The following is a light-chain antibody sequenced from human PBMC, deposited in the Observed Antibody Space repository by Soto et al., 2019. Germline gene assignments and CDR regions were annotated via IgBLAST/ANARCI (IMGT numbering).Light chain of an antibody. CDR1: QSVSNNY. V-gene: IGKV3-20*01. CDR2: GAS. CDR3: QQYGSSGT. J-gene: IGKJ1*01. Sequence: EIGLTQSPGTLSLSPGERATLSCRASQSVSNNYLAWYQQKPGQAPRLLIYGASNRATGSPDRFSGSGSGTDFTLTISILEPDDFAVYYCQQYGSSGTFGQVTKVDVK.